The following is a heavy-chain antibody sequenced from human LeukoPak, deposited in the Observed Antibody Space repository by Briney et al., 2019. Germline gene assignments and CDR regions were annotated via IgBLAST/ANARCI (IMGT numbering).Heavy chain of an antibody. V-gene: IGHV3-30*18. CDR2: ISYDGSDY. CDR1: GFTFSTYG. Sequence: PGGSLKLSCAASGFTFSTYGMHWVRQAPGKGPEWVAVISYDGSDYYFGDSVKGRFTISRDNSKNTLYLQMNSLRAEDTAVYYCAKGYYNPAISFLIDYWGQGTLVTVSS. CDR3: AKGYYNPAISFLIDY. J-gene: IGHJ4*02. D-gene: IGHD2-8*01.